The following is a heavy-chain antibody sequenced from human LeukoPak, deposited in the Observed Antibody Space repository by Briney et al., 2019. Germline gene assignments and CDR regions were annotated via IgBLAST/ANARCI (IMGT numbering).Heavy chain of an antibody. CDR3: GANYGDY. CDR2: ICGRGGST. V-gene: IGHV3-23*01. J-gene: IGHJ4*02. Sequence: GGSLRLSCAASVFTSSSYAMSCVRPAPGKGLERVSAICGRGGSTYYADSAKGRFTLSRENSTKTLYMRKNSMRAQDTALYYCGANYGDYWGQGTLVTVSS. CDR1: VFTSSSYA.